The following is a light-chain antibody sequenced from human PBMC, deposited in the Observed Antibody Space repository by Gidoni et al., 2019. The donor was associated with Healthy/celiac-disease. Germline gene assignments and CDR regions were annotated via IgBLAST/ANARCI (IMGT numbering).Light chain of an antibody. CDR1: QSVSSN. J-gene: IGKJ4*01. CDR3: QQYNNWPPLT. V-gene: IGKV3-15*01. Sequence: EIVMTQSPATLSVSPGERATLSCRASQSVSSNLAWYQQKPGQAPRLLIYGASTRATGIPARFSGRVSGTEFTLNISSLQSEDFAVYHCQQYNNWPPLTFGGGTKVEIK. CDR2: GAS.